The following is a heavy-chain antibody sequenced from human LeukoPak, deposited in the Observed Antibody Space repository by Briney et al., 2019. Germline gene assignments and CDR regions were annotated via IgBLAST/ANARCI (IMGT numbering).Heavy chain of an antibody. CDR3: VRGADMDYNFENSFYFDS. D-gene: IGHD3-3*01. J-gene: IGHJ4*02. CDR1: GFTMKNFG. CDR2: IWYDGSQR. Sequence: GGSLRLSCAVSGFTMKNFGMHWVRQAPGKGLEWVAVIWYDGSQRHYIDSVKGRFAISRENSMNTLSLEMNGLRVEDTAVYYCVRGADMDYNFENSFYFDSWGQGALVIVSS. V-gene: IGHV3-33*01.